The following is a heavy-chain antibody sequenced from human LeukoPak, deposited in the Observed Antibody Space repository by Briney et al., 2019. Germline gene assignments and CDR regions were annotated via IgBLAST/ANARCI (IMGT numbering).Heavy chain of an antibody. J-gene: IGHJ5*02. CDR3: ARQVVVVPAAKGLYYDFWSGLPVYWFDP. CDR2: IYYSGST. CDR1: GGSISSSSYY. D-gene: IGHD2-2*01. V-gene: IGHV4-39*01. Sequence: PSETLSLTCTVSGGSISSSSYYWGWIRQPPGKGLEWIGNIYYSGSTYYNPSLQSRVTISVDTSKNQFSLKLSSVTAADTAVYYCARQVVVVPAAKGLYYDFWSGLPVYWFDPWGQGTLVTVSS.